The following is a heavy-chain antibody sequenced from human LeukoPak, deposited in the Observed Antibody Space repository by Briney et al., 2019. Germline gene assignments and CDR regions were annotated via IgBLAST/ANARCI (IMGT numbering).Heavy chain of an antibody. CDR2: ISITSKTI. V-gene: IGHV3-48*02. CDR3: ARLVGSRSCSGGTCYSDY. Sequence: GGSLRLSCAGSGFTFSSNDMSWVRQPPGKGLEWASYISITSKTIKYADSVKGRFTISRDNAKNSLYLQMNSLRDEDTAVYYCARLVGSRSCSGGTCYSDYWGQGTLVTVSS. J-gene: IGHJ4*02. D-gene: IGHD2-15*01. CDR1: GFTFSSND.